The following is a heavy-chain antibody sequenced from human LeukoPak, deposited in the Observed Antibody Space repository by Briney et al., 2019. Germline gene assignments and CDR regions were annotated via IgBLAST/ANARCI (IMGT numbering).Heavy chain of an antibody. CDR2: INHNGNVN. Sequence: GGSLRPSCPAPGFTFTRYWMKWARQAPGKGLVWVASINHNGNVNYYVDSVKGRFTISRDNAKNSLYLQMSNLRAEDTAVYFCARGGGLGVWGQGATVTVSS. J-gene: IGHJ6*02. D-gene: IGHD3-16*01. V-gene: IGHV3-7*03. CDR3: ARGGGLGV. CDR1: GFTFTRYW.